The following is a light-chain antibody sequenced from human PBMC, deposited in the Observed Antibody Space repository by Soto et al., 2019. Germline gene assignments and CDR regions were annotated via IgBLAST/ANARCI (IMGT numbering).Light chain of an antibody. CDR3: QQYNNWPPIT. CDR2: GAS. J-gene: IGKJ5*01. V-gene: IGKV3-15*01. Sequence: TLLTQSPATLSLSPGERATLSCRASQSVSSKLAWYQKKPGQAPRLLLYGASTRATGIPARFSGSGSGTELTLTISSLQSEDFAVYYCQQYNNWPPITFGQGTRLEIK. CDR1: QSVSSK.